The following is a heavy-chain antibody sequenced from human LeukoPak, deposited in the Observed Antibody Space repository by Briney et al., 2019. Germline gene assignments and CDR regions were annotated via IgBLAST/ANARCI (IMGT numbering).Heavy chain of an antibody. D-gene: IGHD1-1*01. CDR1: GFTFSRHW. CDR2: IKGDGSEN. V-gene: IGHV3-7*01. J-gene: IGHJ4*02. Sequence: PGGSLRLSCAASGFTFSRHWMTWVRQAPGKGLEWVANIKGDGSENSYVESVKGRFTISRDNAKNSLYLQLNSLRAEDTAVYFCARQRYSDYWGQGTLVTVSS. CDR3: ARQRYSDY.